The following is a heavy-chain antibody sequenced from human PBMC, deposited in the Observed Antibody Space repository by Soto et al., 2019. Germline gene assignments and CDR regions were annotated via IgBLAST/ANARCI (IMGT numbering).Heavy chain of an antibody. Sequence: QVQLVESGGGVVQPGTSLRLSCAASGFTISHYGIHWVRQAPGKGREWVAVTWSGGRGEYYADSVRGRFTISRDNSKTTVYLQMNSLRVEDTAVYYCAKDDDTSSHYSLLDFRGQGTLVTVSS. V-gene: IGHV3-33*06. D-gene: IGHD3-22*01. CDR3: AKDDDTSSHYSLLDF. CDR2: TWSGGRGE. J-gene: IGHJ4*02. CDR1: GFTISHYG.